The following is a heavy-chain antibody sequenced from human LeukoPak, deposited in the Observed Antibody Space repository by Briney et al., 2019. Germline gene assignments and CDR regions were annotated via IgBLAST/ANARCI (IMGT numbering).Heavy chain of an antibody. V-gene: IGHV3-48*04. J-gene: IGHJ4*02. Sequence: SGGSLRLSCAASGFTFSSYSMNWVRQAPGKGLEWVSYISSSSSTIYYADSVKGRFTISRDNAKNSMYLQMNSLRAEDTAVYYCASVGYTSGWFYFDYWGQGTLVTVSS. CDR3: ASVGYTSGWFYFDY. CDR2: ISSSSSTI. D-gene: IGHD6-19*01. CDR1: GFTFSSYS.